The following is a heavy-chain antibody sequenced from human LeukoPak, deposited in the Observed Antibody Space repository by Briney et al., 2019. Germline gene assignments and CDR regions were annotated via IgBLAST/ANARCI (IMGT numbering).Heavy chain of an antibody. Sequence: GGSLRLSCAASGFTFSSYAMHWVRQAPGKGLEWVAVISYDGSNKYYADSVKGRFTISRDNSKNTLYLQMNSLRAEDTAVYYCARDPNLLDYYDTPGFDYWGQGTLVTVSS. J-gene: IGHJ4*02. CDR2: ISYDGSNK. CDR1: GFTFSSYA. CDR3: ARDPNLLDYYDTPGFDY. D-gene: IGHD3-22*01. V-gene: IGHV3-30-3*01.